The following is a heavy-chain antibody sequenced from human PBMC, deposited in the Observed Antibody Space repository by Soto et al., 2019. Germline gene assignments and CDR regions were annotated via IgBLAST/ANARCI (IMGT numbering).Heavy chain of an antibody. CDR3: ARPYYDILTGYTNFDY. J-gene: IGHJ4*02. Sequence: QVQLVQSGAEVKKPGASVKVSCKASGYTFTSYGISWVRQAPGQGLEWMGWISAYNGNTNYAQKLQGRDTMTTDTATSTAYMELRSLRSDDTAVYYCARPYYDILTGYTNFDYWGQGTLVTVSS. D-gene: IGHD3-9*01. CDR1: GYTFTSYG. V-gene: IGHV1-18*01. CDR2: ISAYNGNT.